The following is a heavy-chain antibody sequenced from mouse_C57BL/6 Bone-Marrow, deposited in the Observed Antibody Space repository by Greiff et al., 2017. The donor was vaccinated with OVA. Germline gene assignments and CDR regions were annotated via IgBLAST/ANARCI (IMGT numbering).Heavy chain of an antibody. D-gene: IGHD2-3*01. Sequence: EVQLQQSGAELVRPGASVKLSCTASGFTITDDYMPWVKQRPEQGLEWIGWIDPENGDTEYASKFQGKATITADPSSNTAYLQLSSLTSEDTAVYYCTTIPFYDGHWYFDVWGTGTTVTVSS. CDR3: TTIPFYDGHWYFDV. J-gene: IGHJ1*03. V-gene: IGHV14-4*01. CDR1: GFTITDDY. CDR2: IDPENGDT.